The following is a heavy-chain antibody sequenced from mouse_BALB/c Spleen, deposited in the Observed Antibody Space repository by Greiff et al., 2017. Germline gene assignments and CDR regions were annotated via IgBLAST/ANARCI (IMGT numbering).Heavy chain of an antibody. CDR1: GYTFTSYW. CDR3: ARDGNYAMDY. Sequence: VQLQQPGAELVKPGASVKLSCKASGYTFTSYWMHWVKQRPGQGLEWIGDINPSNGRTNYNEKFKSKATLTVDKSSSTAYMQLSSLTSEDSAVYYCARDGNYAMDYWGQGTSVTVAS. J-gene: IGHJ4*01. V-gene: IGHV1S81*02. D-gene: IGHD2-1*01. CDR2: INPSNGRT.